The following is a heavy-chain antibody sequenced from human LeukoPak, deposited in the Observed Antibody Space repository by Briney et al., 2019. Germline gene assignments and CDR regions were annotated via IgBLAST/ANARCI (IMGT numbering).Heavy chain of an antibody. D-gene: IGHD3-9*01. J-gene: IGHJ4*02. CDR1: GFTFTSYG. CDR3: AKDGYFDWLSNGSLDY. Sequence: PGGSLRLSCAASGFTFTSYGMHWVRQAPGKGLEWVAFIRYDGSNKYYADSVKGRFAISRDNSKNTLYLQMNSLRAEDTAVYYCAKDGYFDWLSNGSLDYWGQGTLVTVSS. CDR2: IRYDGSNK. V-gene: IGHV3-30*02.